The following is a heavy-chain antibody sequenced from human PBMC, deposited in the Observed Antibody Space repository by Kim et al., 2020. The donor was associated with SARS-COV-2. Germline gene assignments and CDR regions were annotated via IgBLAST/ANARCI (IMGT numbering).Heavy chain of an antibody. CDR2: IYCSGST. CDR1: GCSISSYY. Sequence: SETLSLTCTVSGCSISSYYWSWIRQPPGKGLEWIGYIYCSGSTNYNPTFMSRVTISLDTSTNQSSLKLSSVTAADTAGFYCAPTYDDYGEGAFDIWGQGTIVTGSS. V-gene: IGHV4-59*01. D-gene: IGHD4-17*01. J-gene: IGHJ3*02. CDR3: APTYDDYGEGAFDI.